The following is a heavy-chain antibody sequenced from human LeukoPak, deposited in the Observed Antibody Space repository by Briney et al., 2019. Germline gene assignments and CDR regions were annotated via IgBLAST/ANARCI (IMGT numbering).Heavy chain of an antibody. CDR3: ANLVAVAGTGAFDI. Sequence: GASVKVSCKASGYTFTGYYMHWVRQAPGQGLEWMGWINPNSGGTNYAQKFQGRVTMTRDTSISTAYMELSGLRSDDTAVYYCANLVAVAGTGAFDIWGQGTMVTVSS. D-gene: IGHD6-19*01. CDR1: GYTFTGYY. CDR2: INPNSGGT. J-gene: IGHJ3*02. V-gene: IGHV1-2*02.